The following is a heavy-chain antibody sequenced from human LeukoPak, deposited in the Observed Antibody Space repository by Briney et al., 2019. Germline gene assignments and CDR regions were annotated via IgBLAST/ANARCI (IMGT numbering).Heavy chain of an antibody. CDR2: IYYSGST. J-gene: IGHJ5*02. D-gene: IGHD1-26*01. Sequence: SETLSLTCTVSGGSVSSGSYYWSWIRQPPGKGLEWIGHIYYSGSTNYNPSLKSRVTISVDTSKNQFSLKLSSVTAADTAVYYCARDVGPNWFDPWGQGTLVTVSS. CDR1: GGSVSSGSYY. CDR3: ARDVGPNWFDP. V-gene: IGHV4-61*01.